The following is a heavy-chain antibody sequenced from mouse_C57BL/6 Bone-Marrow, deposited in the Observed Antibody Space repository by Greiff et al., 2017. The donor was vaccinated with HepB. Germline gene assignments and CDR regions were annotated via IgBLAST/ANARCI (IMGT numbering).Heavy chain of an antibody. CDR1: GYAFSSSW. Sequence: QVQLKQSGPELVKPGASVKISCTASGYAFSSSWMTWVKQRPGKGLEWIGRIYPGDGYTNYNGKFKGKATLTADNSSSTAYMQLSSLTSEDSAVYCCARRGYSNFVAMDYWGQGTSVTVSS. J-gene: IGHJ4*01. CDR2: IYPGDGYT. D-gene: IGHD2-5*01. V-gene: IGHV1-82*01. CDR3: ARRGYSNFVAMDY.